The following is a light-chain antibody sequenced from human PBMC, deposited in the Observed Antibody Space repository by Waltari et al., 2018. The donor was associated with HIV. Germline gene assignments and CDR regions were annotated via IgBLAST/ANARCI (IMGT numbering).Light chain of an antibody. CDR1: QSISSSY. CDR3: QQYGSSPYT. V-gene: IGKV3-20*01. Sequence: EIVLTQSPGTLSLSPGERATLSCRASQSISSSYLAWYQHKSGQAPRLLIYGASSRATGIPDRFSGSGSGTDFTLTINRLETEDFAVYYCQQYGSSPYTFGQGTKLEIK. CDR2: GAS. J-gene: IGKJ2*01.